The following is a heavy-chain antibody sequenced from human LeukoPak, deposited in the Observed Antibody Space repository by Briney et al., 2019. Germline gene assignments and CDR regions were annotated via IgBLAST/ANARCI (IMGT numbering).Heavy chain of an antibody. CDR2: LGISGAST. J-gene: IGHJ4*02. D-gene: IGHD3-9*01. Sequence: GGSLRLSCVASGFGLTNYAMSWVRQTPGKGLQWVSSLGISGASTWYAGSVKGRFSISRDSSKNTLYLQMNNLRTEDTALYYCARGGGGNSDFLTTYTGASLSFDYWGQGALVTVSS. CDR3: ARGGGGNSDFLTTYTGASLSFDY. V-gene: IGHV3-23*01. CDR1: GFGLTNYA.